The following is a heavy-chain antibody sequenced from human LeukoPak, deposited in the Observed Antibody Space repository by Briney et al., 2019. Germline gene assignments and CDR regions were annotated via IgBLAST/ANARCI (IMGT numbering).Heavy chain of an antibody. CDR1: GFTFSSYG. V-gene: IGHV3-33*01. Sequence: GSLRLSCAASGFTFSSYGMHWFRQAPGKGLEWVAVIWYDGSNKYYADSVKDRFTISRDNSKNTLYLQINSLRAEDTAVYYCARDPYTYYDYVWGADYWGQGTLVTVS. CDR2: IWYDGSNK. J-gene: IGHJ4*02. D-gene: IGHD3-16*01. CDR3: ARDPYTYYDYVWGADY.